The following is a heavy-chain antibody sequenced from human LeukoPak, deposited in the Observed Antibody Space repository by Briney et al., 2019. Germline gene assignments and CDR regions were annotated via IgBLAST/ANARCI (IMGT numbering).Heavy chain of an antibody. Sequence: ASVKVSCKASGGTFSSYAISWVRQAPGQGLEWMGGIIPIFGTANYAQKFQGRVTITADKSTSTAYMELSSLRSEDTAVYYCAREAPGRGYDYVWGSYRYYPFDYWGQGTLVTVSS. D-gene: IGHD3-16*02. V-gene: IGHV1-69*06. J-gene: IGHJ4*02. CDR3: AREAPGRGYDYVWGSYRYYPFDY. CDR1: GGTFSSYA. CDR2: IIPIFGTA.